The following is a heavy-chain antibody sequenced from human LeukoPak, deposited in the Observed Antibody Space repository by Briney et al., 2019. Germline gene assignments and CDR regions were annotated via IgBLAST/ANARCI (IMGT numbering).Heavy chain of an antibody. CDR3: AREDYYDRDRPLDY. Sequence: SVKVSCKASGGTFSSYTISWVRQAPGQRLEWMGRIIPILGIANYAQKFQGRVTITADKSTSTAYMELSSLRSEDTAVYYCAREDYYDRDRPLDYWGQGTLVTVSS. J-gene: IGHJ4*02. D-gene: IGHD3-22*01. CDR2: IIPILGIA. CDR1: GGTFSSYT. V-gene: IGHV1-69*04.